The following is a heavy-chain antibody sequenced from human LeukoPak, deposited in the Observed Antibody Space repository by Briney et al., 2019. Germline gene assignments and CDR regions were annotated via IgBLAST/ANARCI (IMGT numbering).Heavy chain of an antibody. CDR3: ARGDPDYGDYVAFDY. J-gene: IGHJ4*02. Sequence: PGGSLRLSCAASGFTVSSNYMSWVRQAPGKGLEWVSVIYSGGITYYAGSVKGRFTISRDNSKNTLYLQMKSLRAEDTAVYYCARGDPDYGDYVAFDYWGQGTLVTVSS. CDR1: GFTVSSNY. CDR2: IYSGGIT. V-gene: IGHV3-66*01. D-gene: IGHD4-17*01.